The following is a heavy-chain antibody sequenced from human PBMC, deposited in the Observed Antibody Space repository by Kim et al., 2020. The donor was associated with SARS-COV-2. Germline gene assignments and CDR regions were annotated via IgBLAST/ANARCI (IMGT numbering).Heavy chain of an antibody. CDR2: IYYSGST. Sequence: SETLSLTCTVSGGSISSSSYYWGWIRQPPGKGLEWIGSIYYSGSTYYNPSLKSRVTISVDTSKNQFSLKLSSVTAADTAVYYCATIPGGWELLQGDYWGQGTLVTVSS. CDR1: GGSISSSSYY. CDR3: ATIPGGWELLQGDY. D-gene: IGHD1-26*01. V-gene: IGHV4-39*01. J-gene: IGHJ4*02.